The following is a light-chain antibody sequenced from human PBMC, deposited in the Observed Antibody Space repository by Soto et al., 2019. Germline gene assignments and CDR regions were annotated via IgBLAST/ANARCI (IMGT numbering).Light chain of an antibody. J-gene: IGKJ2*01. V-gene: IGKV1-9*01. CDR1: QDISTY. CDR3: QYDNSYPHT. CDR2: AAS. Sequence: DIQLTQSPSFLSASVGDRVTITCRASQDISTYLAWYQQTPGRAPKVLVYAASTLQSGVPSRFSGSGSGTKFTLTISSLQPEDFATYYCQYDNSYPHTFGQGTKLDI.